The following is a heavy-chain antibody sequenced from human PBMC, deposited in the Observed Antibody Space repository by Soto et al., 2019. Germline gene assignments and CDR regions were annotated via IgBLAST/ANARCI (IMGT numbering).Heavy chain of an antibody. V-gene: IGHV3-11*01. Sequence: GGSLRLSCAASGFTFSDYYMSWIRQAPGKGLEWVSYISSSGSTMYYADSVKGRFTISRDNAKNSLYLQMNSLRAEDTAVYYCARGAYYYDSSGENWFDPWGQGTLVTVSS. CDR1: GFTFSDYY. CDR3: ARGAYYYDSSGENWFDP. J-gene: IGHJ5*02. CDR2: ISSSGSTM. D-gene: IGHD3-22*01.